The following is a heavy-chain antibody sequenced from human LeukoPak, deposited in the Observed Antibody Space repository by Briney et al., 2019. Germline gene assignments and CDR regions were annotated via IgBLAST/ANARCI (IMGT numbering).Heavy chain of an antibody. CDR1: GFTFSSYG. D-gene: IGHD6-13*01. J-gene: IGHJ4*02. V-gene: IGHV3-33*01. Sequence: GGSLRLSCAASGFTFSSYGMHWVRQAPGKGLEWVAVIWYDGSNKYYADSVKGRFTISRDNSKNTLYLQMNSLRAEDTAVYYCARDGPPQYSSSHSYFDYWGQGTLVTVSS. CDR2: IWYDGSNK. CDR3: ARDGPPQYSSSHSYFDY.